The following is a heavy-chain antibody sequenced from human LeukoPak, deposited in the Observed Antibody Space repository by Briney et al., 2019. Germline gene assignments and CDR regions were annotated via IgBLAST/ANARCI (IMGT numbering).Heavy chain of an antibody. Sequence: ASVKVSCKASGYTFTSYAMNWVRQAPGQGLEWMGWINTNTGNPTYAQGFTGRSVFSLDTSVSTAYLQISSLKAEDTAVYYCARDSSRAKYSSSWRTFDYWGQGTLVTVSS. CDR3: ARDSSRAKYSSSWRTFDY. D-gene: IGHD6-13*01. J-gene: IGHJ4*02. CDR1: GYTFTSYA. V-gene: IGHV7-4-1*02. CDR2: INTNTGNP.